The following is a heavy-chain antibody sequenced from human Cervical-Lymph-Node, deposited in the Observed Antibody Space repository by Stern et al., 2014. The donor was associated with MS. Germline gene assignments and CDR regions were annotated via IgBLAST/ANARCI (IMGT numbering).Heavy chain of an antibody. D-gene: IGHD2-2*01. Sequence: EVQLVESGGGLVQPGGSLRLSCAASGFTFSTYAFSWVRQGPGKGLEWGSSISGSGVYTYYADSVKGRFTISRDNSKSMLYLEMQSLRAEDTAVYHCAKDLGRGVVVVPLYGLDVWGQGTTVTVSS. CDR1: GFTFSTYA. CDR2: ISGSGVYT. CDR3: AKDLGRGVVVVPLYGLDV. J-gene: IGHJ6*02. V-gene: IGHV3-23*04.